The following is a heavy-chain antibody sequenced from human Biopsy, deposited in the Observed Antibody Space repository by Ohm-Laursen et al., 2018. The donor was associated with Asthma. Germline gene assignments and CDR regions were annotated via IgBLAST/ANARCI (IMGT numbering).Heavy chain of an antibody. D-gene: IGHD6-19*01. J-gene: IGHJ6*02. Sequence: SSVKVSCKAPGGISSNFAISWVRQAAGQGLEWLGGIMTVFGTTNYAQKFQGRVNITADESTSTAYMEVTSLRSEDTAIYYCARCQVGYSSGWSLLLKKIYYSGMDVWGQGTAVTVSS. CDR1: GGISSNFA. V-gene: IGHV1-69*01. CDR2: IMTVFGTT. CDR3: ARCQVGYSSGWSLLLKKIYYSGMDV.